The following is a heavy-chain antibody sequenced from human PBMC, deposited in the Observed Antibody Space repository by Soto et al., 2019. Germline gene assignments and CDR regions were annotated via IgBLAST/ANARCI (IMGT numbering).Heavy chain of an antibody. V-gene: IGHV4-59*08. J-gene: IGHJ2*01. CDR3: ATRGNNWYFDL. CDR1: GGSISSYY. Sequence: QVQLQESGPGLVKPSETLSLTCTVSGGSISSYYWNWIRQPPGKGLEWIGYIFYSGSTNYNPSLKSRVTMSVDPSKNQLSLKLSSVIAADTAGYYCATRGNNWYFDLWGRGTLVTVSS. D-gene: IGHD3-16*01. CDR2: IFYSGST.